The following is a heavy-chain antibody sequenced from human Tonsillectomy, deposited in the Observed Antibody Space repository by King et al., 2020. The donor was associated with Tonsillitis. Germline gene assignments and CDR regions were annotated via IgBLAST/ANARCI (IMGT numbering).Heavy chain of an antibody. CDR1: GGSMSAYY. J-gene: IGHJ4*02. D-gene: IGHD3-10*01. CDR2: IYYRGTT. CDR3: ARDYGSGTYYNRPLTY. Sequence: QLQESGPGLVKPSETLSLTCTVSGGSMSAYYWSWIRQPPGKALEWIGYIYYRGTTKYNASLKCRVTISADTSKNQFSLKLTSVTAADTAVYYCARDYGSGTYYNRPLTYWGQGTLVTVSS. V-gene: IGHV4-59*01.